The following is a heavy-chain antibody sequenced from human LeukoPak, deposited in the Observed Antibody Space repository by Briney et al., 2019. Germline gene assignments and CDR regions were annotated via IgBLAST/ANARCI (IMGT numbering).Heavy chain of an antibody. CDR1: GFTFSNYA. D-gene: IGHD3-3*01. CDR3: AKDPKYYDFWSGDPNDY. V-gene: IGHV3-23*01. J-gene: IGHJ4*02. CDR2: ISGSGGST. Sequence: GGSLRLSCAASGFTFSNYAMSWVRQAPGKGLEWVSAISGSGGSTYYADSVKGRFTISRDNSKNTLYLQMNSLRAEDTAVYYCAKDPKYYDFWSGDPNDYWGQGTLVTVSS.